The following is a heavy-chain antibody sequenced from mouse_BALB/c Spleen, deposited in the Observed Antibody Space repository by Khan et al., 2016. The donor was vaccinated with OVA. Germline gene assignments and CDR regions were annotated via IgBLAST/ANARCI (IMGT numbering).Heavy chain of an antibody. V-gene: IGHV5-17*02. J-gene: IGHJ2*01. Sequence: EVQLVESGGGLVQPGGSRKLSCAASGFTFSSFGMHWVRQAPEKGLEWVAYINSGSSTIYYADPVKGRFTISRDNPKNTLVLQMTSLRSEDTAMYYCARGNGAYWGQGTTLTVSS. CDR3: ARGNGAY. CDR1: GFTFSSFG. CDR2: INSGSSTI.